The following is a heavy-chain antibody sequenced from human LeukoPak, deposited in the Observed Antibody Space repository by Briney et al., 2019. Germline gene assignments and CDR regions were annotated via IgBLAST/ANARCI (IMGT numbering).Heavy chain of an antibody. D-gene: IGHD5-12*01. J-gene: IGHJ4*02. CDR2: IYSGGST. Sequence: GGSLRLSCAASGFTVSSNYMSWVRQAPGKGLEWVSVIYSGGSTYYADSVKGRFTISRDNSKNTLYLRMNSLRAEDTAVYYCARESVVAQNFDYWGQGTLVTVSS. V-gene: IGHV3-53*01. CDR1: GFTVSSNY. CDR3: ARESVVAQNFDY.